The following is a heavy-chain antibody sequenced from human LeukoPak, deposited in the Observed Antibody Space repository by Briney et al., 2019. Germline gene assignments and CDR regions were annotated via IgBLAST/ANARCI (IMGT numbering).Heavy chain of an antibody. Sequence: PSQTLSLTCTVSGGSISSGGYYWSWIRQPAGKGLEWIGRIYTSESTNYNPSLKSRVTMSVDTSKNQFSLQLSSVTAADAAVYYCARGREIAAAGSDYWGQGTLVTVSS. CDR2: IYTSEST. CDR1: GGSISSGGYY. J-gene: IGHJ4*02. D-gene: IGHD6-13*01. CDR3: ARGREIAAAGSDY. V-gene: IGHV4-61*02.